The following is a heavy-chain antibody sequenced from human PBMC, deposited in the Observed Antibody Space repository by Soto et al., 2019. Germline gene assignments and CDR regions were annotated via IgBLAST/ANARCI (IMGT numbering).Heavy chain of an antibody. CDR2: ISAYNGNT. CDR3: ARCHRSNSSHYYYYGMDV. Sequence: AASVKVSCKASGYTFTSYGISWVRQAPGQGLEWMGWISAYNGNTNYAQKLQGRVTMTTDTSTSTAYMELRSLRSDDTAVYYCARCHRSNSSHYYYYGMDVWGKETTVTGSS. J-gene: IGHJ6*04. CDR1: GYTFTSYG. V-gene: IGHV1-18*01.